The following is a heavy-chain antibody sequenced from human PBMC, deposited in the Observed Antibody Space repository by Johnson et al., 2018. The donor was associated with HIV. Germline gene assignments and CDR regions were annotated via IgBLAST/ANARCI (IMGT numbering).Heavy chain of an antibody. CDR3: AKTEDAFDI. CDR1: AFTFSSYA. V-gene: IGHV3-30*18. CDR2: ISYDGSDK. J-gene: IGHJ3*02. Sequence: QVQLVESGGGMVQPGGSLRLSCAASAFTFSSYAMHWVRQAPGKGLEWVAVISYDGSDKYYADSVKGRFTISRDNSKNTLYLQMNSLRAEDTAVYYCAKTEDAFDIWGQGTMVTVSS.